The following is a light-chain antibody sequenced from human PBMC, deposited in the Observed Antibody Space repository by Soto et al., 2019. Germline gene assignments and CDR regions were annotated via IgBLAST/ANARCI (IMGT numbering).Light chain of an antibody. CDR2: AAS. Sequence: QLTQSPSSLSASVGDRVTITCRASQSISSNLAWYQQKPGNAPQLLIYAASTLRSGVPSRFSGGGSGTDFTLTISSLQPEDFATYYCQQLNSYPISFGQGTRLEIK. CDR1: QSISSN. CDR3: QQLNSYPIS. J-gene: IGKJ5*01. V-gene: IGKV1-9*01.